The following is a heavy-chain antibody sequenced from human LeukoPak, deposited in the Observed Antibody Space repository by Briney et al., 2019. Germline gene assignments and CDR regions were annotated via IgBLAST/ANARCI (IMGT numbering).Heavy chain of an antibody. CDR3: ARAGYGDYPYYYYYMDV. V-gene: IGHV4-4*07. Sequence: ETLSLTFTVSGCSISCYYLSRIPQPARKGLGWVWRFYTSGSTNYNPSLKSRVTMSVDTSKNQFSLKLSSVTAADTAVYYCARAGYGDYPYYYYYMDVWGKGTTVTVSS. J-gene: IGHJ6*03. D-gene: IGHD4-17*01. CDR1: GCSISCYY. CDR2: FYTSGST.